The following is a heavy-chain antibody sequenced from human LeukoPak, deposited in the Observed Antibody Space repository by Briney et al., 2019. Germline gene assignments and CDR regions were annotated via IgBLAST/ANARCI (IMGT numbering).Heavy chain of an antibody. J-gene: IGHJ4*02. CDR2: ISYDGSNK. CDR1: GFTFSSYG. D-gene: IGHD6-13*01. Sequence: GGSLRLSCAASGFTFSSYGMHWVRQAPGKGLEWVAVISYDGSNKYYADSVKGRFTISRDNSKNTLYLQMNSLRAEDTAVYYCAKVELQYSSSWYRLDYWGQGTLVTVSS. V-gene: IGHV3-30*18. CDR3: AKVELQYSSSWYRLDY.